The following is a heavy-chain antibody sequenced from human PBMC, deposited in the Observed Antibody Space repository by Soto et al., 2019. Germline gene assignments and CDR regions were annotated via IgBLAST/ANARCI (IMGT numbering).Heavy chain of an antibody. CDR2: TYYRSRWYN. J-gene: IGHJ6*03. CDR1: GDSVSSNSAA. Sequence: QVQLQQSGPGLVRPSQTLSLTCAISGDSVSSNSAAWNWIRQSPSRGSEWLGRTYYRSRWYNDYAVSVKSRITVNPDTSKNQFSLHLNSVTPEDTAVYYCAGTTSLQLYYMDVCDKGTTVTVSS. D-gene: IGHD1-7*01. V-gene: IGHV6-1*01. CDR3: AGTTSLQLYYMDV.